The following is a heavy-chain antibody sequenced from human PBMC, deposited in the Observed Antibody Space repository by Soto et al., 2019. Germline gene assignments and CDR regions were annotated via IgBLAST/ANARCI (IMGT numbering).Heavy chain of an antibody. J-gene: IGHJ4*02. V-gene: IGHV4-34*01. CDR1: GGSFSGYY. CDR2: INHSGST. CDR3: ARVEHTVAPGFFDY. D-gene: IGHD4-4*01. Sequence: PSETLSLTCAVYGGSFSGYYWSWIRQPPGKGLEWIGEINHSGSTNYNPSLKSRVTISVDTSKNQFSLKLSSVTAADTAVYYCARVEHTVAPGFFDYWGQGTLVTVSS.